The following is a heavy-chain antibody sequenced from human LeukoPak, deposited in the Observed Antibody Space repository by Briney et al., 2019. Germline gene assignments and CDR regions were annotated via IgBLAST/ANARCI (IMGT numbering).Heavy chain of an antibody. CDR2: IRYDGSNK. V-gene: IGHV3-30*02. CDR1: GFTFSSYG. J-gene: IGHJ4*02. Sequence: GGSLRLSCAASGFTFSSYGMHWVRQAPGKGLEWVAFIRYDGSNKYYADSVKGRFTISRDNSKNTLYLQMNSLRAEDTAVYYCAKLGLRYFDWLHVGPKNWGQGTLVTVSS. D-gene: IGHD3-9*01. CDR3: AKLGLRYFDWLHVGPKN.